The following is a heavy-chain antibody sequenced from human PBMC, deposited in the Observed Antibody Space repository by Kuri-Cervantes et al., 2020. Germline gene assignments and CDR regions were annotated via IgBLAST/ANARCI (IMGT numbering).Heavy chain of an antibody. CDR2: IIPIFGTA. CDR1: GGTFSSYA. D-gene: IGHD3-3*01. J-gene: IGHJ6*03. Sequence: SVKVSCKASGGTFSSYAISWVRQAPGQGLEWMGGIIPIFGTANYAQKFQGRVTITADESTSTAYMELSSLRSEDTAVYYCARAADFWSGYNYYYMDVWGKGTTVTVSS. CDR3: ARAADFWSGYNYYYMDV. V-gene: IGHV1-69*13.